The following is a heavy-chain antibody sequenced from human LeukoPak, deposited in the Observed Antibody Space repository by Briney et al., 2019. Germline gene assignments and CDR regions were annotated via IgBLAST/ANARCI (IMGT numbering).Heavy chain of an antibody. J-gene: IGHJ4*02. CDR2: ISYDGSNK. D-gene: IGHD3-22*01. Sequence: PGGSLRLSCAASGFTFSSYAMHWVRQAPGKGLEWVAVISYDGSNKYYADSVKGRFTISRDNSKNTLYLQMNSLRAEDTAVYYCARAPYDSSGYCSCYFDYWGQGTLVTVSS. CDR1: GFTFSSYA. CDR3: ARAPYDSSGYCSCYFDY. V-gene: IGHV3-30-3*01.